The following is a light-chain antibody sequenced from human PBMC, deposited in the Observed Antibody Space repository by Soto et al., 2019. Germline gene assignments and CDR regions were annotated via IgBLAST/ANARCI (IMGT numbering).Light chain of an antibody. Sequence: EIVFTQSPGTLSLSPVERATLSCRASQSVSSSYLAWYQQKPGQAPRLLIYGASSRATGIPDRFSGSGSGTDFTLTISRLETEDFAVYYCKQSRTFGQGTNVEIX. CDR3: KQSRT. J-gene: IGKJ1*01. V-gene: IGKV3-20*01. CDR1: QSVSSSY. CDR2: GAS.